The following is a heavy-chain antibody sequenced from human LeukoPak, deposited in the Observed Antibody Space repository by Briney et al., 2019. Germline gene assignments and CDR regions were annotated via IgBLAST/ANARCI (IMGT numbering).Heavy chain of an antibody. CDR2: VDPEDGET. V-gene: IGHV1-24*01. J-gene: IGHJ4*02. Sequence: ASVKVSCKVSGYTLTELSMHWVRQAPGKGLGWMGGVDPEDGETIYAPKFQGRVTMTEDTSTHTAYTELSSLRSEDTAVYYCATDPSSGKTFDYWGQGTLVTVSS. CDR3: ATDPSSGKTFDY. CDR1: GYTLTELS. D-gene: IGHD3-22*01.